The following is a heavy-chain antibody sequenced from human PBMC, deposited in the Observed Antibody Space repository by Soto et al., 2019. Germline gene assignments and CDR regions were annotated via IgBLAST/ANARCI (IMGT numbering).Heavy chain of an antibody. D-gene: IGHD3-10*01. V-gene: IGHV3-48*02. CDR2: ISSSSSTI. CDR1: GFTFISYS. Sequence: EVQLVESGGGLVQPGGSLRLSFAASGFTFISYSMNWVRQAPGKGREWVSYISSSSSTIYYADSVKGRLTISRDNAKNSLYQQMNSLRDEDTGVYYWAKESVLLWVGESGPSYYYYGMDVWGRGTTVTVSS. J-gene: IGHJ6*02. CDR3: AKESVLLWVGESGPSYYYYGMDV.